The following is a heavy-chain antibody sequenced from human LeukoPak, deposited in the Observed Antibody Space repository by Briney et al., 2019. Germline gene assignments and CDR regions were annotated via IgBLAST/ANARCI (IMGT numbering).Heavy chain of an antibody. V-gene: IGHV4-30-4*08. CDR3: AKTTVTTSGILFDY. Sequence: SETLSLTCTVSGGSISSGDYYWRWIRQPPGTGLEWIGYIYYSGSTSYNPSLKSRVTISVDTSKNQFSLKLSSVTAADTAVYYCAKTTVTTSGILFDYWGQGTLVTVSS. CDR2: IYYSGST. J-gene: IGHJ4*02. CDR1: GGSISSGDYY. D-gene: IGHD4-17*01.